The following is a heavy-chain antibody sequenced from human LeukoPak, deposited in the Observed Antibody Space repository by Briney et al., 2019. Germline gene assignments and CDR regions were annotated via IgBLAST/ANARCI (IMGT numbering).Heavy chain of an antibody. Sequence: SETLSLTCTVSGGSISSYYWSWIRQPPGKGLEWIGYIYYSGSTNYNPSLKSRVTISVDTSKNQFSLKLSSVTAADTAVYYCARGSGYLYGMDVWGQGTTVTVSS. J-gene: IGHJ6*02. CDR1: GGSISSYY. CDR3: ARGSGYLYGMDV. D-gene: IGHD1-26*01. V-gene: IGHV4-59*01. CDR2: IYYSGST.